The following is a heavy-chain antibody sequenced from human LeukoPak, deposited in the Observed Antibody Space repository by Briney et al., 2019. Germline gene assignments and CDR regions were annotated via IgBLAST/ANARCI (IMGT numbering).Heavy chain of an antibody. CDR1: GYTFTGYY. J-gene: IGHJ4*02. V-gene: IGHV1-2*06. Sequence: GASVKVSCKASGYTFTGYYMHWVRQAPGQGLEWMGRINPNSGGTNYAQKFQGRVTITRNTSISTAYMELSSLRSEDTAVYYCARGFRTRITIFGVVTQERYFDYWGQGTLVTVSS. CDR3: ARGFRTRITIFGVVTQERYFDY. D-gene: IGHD3-3*01. CDR2: INPNSGGT.